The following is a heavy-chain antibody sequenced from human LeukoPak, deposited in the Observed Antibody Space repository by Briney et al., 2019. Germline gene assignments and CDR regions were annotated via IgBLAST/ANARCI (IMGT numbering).Heavy chain of an antibody. V-gene: IGHV3-30*02. D-gene: IGHD2-21*02. CDR2: IRYDGSNK. CDR1: GFTFSSYG. J-gene: IGHJ3*02. CDR3: ARWAPIVVVTANAFDI. Sequence: GGSLRLSCAASGFTFSSYGMHWVRQAPGKGLEWVAFIRYDGSNKYYADSVKGRFTISRDNSKNTLYLQMNSLRAEDTAVYYCARWAPIVVVTANAFDIWGQGTMVTVSS.